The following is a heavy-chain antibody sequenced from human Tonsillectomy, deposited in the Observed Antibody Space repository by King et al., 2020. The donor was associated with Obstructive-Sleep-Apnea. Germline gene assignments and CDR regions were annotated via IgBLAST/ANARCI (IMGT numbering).Heavy chain of an antibody. CDR1: GGSISSSSYY. Sequence: QLQESGPGLVKPSETLSLTCTVSGGSISSSSYYWGWIRQPPGKGLEWIGSSYYSGSTYYNPSLKSRVTISVDTSKNQFSLKLSSLTAADTAVYYCARVVAAVYWGDIDYWGQGTLVTVSS. V-gene: IGHV4-39*07. J-gene: IGHJ4*02. CDR3: ARVVAAVYWGDIDY. CDR2: SYYSGST. D-gene: IGHD6-13*01.